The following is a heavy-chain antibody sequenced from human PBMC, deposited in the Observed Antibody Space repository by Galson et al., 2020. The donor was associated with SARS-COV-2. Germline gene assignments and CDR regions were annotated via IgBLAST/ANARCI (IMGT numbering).Heavy chain of an antibody. V-gene: IGHV2-5*02. CDR2: IYWDDDK. CDR1: GFSLSPSGVG. Sequence: SGPTLVNPTQTLTLTCTFSGFSLSPSGVGVGWIRQPPGKALEWLAHIYWDDDKRYSPSLKSRLIITKDTSKYQVVLTTTNMDPVDTATYYCARRGCLIAAAGHFDYWGQGTLVTVSS. J-gene: IGHJ4*02. CDR3: ARRGCLIAAAGHFDY. D-gene: IGHD6-13*01.